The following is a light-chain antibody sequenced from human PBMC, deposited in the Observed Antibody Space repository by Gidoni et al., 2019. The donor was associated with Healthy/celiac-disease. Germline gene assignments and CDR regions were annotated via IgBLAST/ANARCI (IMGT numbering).Light chain of an antibody. CDR1: SSDVGGYNY. CDR2: DVS. Sequence: QSALTQPASVSRSPGQSIPISCTGTSSDVGGYNYVSWYQQHPGKAPKLMIYDVSNRPSGVSNRFSGSKSGNTASLTISGLQAEDEADYYCSSYTSSSTLNVVFGGGTKLTVL. CDR3: SSYTSSSTLNVV. V-gene: IGLV2-14*01. J-gene: IGLJ2*01.